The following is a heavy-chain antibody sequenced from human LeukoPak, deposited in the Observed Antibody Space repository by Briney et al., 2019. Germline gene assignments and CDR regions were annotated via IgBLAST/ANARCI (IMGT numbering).Heavy chain of an antibody. D-gene: IGHD1-7*01. Sequence: GGSLRLSCAASGLTFNSYAMSWVRQAPGKGLEWVSVISDSGGSTYYADSVKGRFTISRDNSKNTLYLQMNSLRAEDTATYYCAKDGENYSDTCFDYWGQGTLVTVSS. CDR3: AKDGENYSDTCFDY. V-gene: IGHV3-23*01. CDR1: GLTFNSYA. J-gene: IGHJ4*02. CDR2: ISDSGGST.